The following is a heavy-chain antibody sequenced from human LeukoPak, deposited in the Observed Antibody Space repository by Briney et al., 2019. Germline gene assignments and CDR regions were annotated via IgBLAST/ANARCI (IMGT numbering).Heavy chain of an antibody. D-gene: IGHD2-2*01. V-gene: IGHV3-66*01. Sequence: GGSLRLSCAASGFTVSSNYMSWVRQASGKGLEWVSVIYSGGSTYYADSVKGRFTISRDNSKNTLYLQMNSLRAEDTAVYYCAKSVFVVPPNWFDPWGQGTLVTVSS. CDR2: IYSGGST. J-gene: IGHJ5*02. CDR1: GFTVSSNY. CDR3: AKSVFVVPPNWFDP.